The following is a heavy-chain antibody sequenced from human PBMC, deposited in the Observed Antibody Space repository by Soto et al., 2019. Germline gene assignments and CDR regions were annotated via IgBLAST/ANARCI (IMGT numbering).Heavy chain of an antibody. D-gene: IGHD6-6*01. CDR3: ARGGGIAARPVHAPFDY. Sequence: QVQLVQTGAEVKKPGSSVKVSCKASGGTFSSYAISWVRQAPGQGLEWMGGVIPIFGTANYAQKLQGRVTITADESTSTAYMELRSLRSEDTAVYYCARGGGIAARPVHAPFDYWGQGTLVTVSS. V-gene: IGHV1-69*01. J-gene: IGHJ4*02. CDR1: GGTFSSYA. CDR2: VIPIFGTA.